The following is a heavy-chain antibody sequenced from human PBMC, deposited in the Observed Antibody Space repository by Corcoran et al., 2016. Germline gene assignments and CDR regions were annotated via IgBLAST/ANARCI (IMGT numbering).Heavy chain of an antibody. Sequence: QVQLVQSGAEVKKPGASVKVSCKASGYTFTSYAMHWVRQAPGKRLEWMGWINAGNGNTKYSQKFPGRVTITRDTSASTAYMELSSLRSEDTAVYYCARGSGSYFYRHYFDYWGQGTLVTVSS. CDR3: ARGSGSYFYRHYFDY. CDR1: GYTFTSYA. D-gene: IGHD1-26*01. CDR2: INAGNGNT. J-gene: IGHJ4*02. V-gene: IGHV1-3*01.